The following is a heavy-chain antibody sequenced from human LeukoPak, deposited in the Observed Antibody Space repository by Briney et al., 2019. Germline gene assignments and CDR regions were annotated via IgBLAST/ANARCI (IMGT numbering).Heavy chain of an antibody. D-gene: IGHD3-3*01. J-gene: IGHJ5*02. CDR3: AGTGSVLRFLVLP. V-gene: IGHV3-11*04. Sequence: GGSLRLSCAASGFTFSDYYMSWIRQAPGKGLEWVSYISSSGSTIYYADSVKGRFTISRDNAKNSLYLQMNSLRAADTAVYYWAGTGSVLRFLVLPWGRGTLVTVSS. CDR2: ISSSGSTI. CDR1: GFTFSDYY.